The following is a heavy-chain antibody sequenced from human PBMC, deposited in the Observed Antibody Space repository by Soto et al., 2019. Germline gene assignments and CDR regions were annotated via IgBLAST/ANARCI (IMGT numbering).Heavy chain of an antibody. CDR1: GFTFSNYA. Sequence: EVQLLESGGGLVQPGGSLRLSCAASGFTFSNYAMSWVRQAPGKGLEWVSTISTSGGSTYSADSVKGRFTISRDNSKNRLYLQMNSLRAEDTAVYYCARDGLGAYTYGSYSFDYWGQGTLVTVSS. J-gene: IGHJ4*02. CDR2: ISTSGGST. CDR3: ARDGLGAYTYGSYSFDY. D-gene: IGHD5-18*01. V-gene: IGHV3-23*01.